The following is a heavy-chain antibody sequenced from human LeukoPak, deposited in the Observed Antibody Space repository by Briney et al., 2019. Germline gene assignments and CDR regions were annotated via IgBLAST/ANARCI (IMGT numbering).Heavy chain of an antibody. CDR2: ISDIGRT. Sequence: SETLSLTCTVSGGSINNYYWTWIRQAPGKVLDWNGYISDIGRTNYNPSLKSRVTISVDTSKNQFSLKLTSVTAADTAVYYCARNQLGSGWHSSAYWGQGTLVTVSS. CDR3: ARNQLGSGWHSSAY. D-gene: IGHD6-19*01. V-gene: IGHV4-59*01. CDR1: GGSINNYY. J-gene: IGHJ4*02.